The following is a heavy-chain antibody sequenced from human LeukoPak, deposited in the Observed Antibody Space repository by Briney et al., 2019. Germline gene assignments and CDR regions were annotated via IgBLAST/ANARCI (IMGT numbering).Heavy chain of an antibody. CDR3: ARGRVGAYIDY. CDR1: GGSIRSGDYY. D-gene: IGHD1-26*01. V-gene: IGHV4-30-4*01. CDR2: IYYSGST. J-gene: IGHJ4*02. Sequence: SETLSLTFTVSGGSIRSGDYYWSWIRQPPGKGLEWIGYIYYSGSTYYNPSLKSRLTISVDTSKNQFSLRLSSVTAADTAVYYCARGRVGAYIDYWGQGTLVTVSS.